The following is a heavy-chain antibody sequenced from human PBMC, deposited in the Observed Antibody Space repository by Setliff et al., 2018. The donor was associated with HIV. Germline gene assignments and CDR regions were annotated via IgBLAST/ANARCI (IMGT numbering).Heavy chain of an antibody. Sequence: SETLSLTCTISNGSISSSSYFWGWIRQPPGKGLEWIGNIFYSGSTYYNPSLKSRVLISVDTSKNQFSLKLTSVTAADTAVYYCARRGIIAGTTDFWGQGTPVTVSS. CDR1: NGSISSSSYF. V-gene: IGHV4-39*01. CDR2: IFYSGST. J-gene: IGHJ4*02. CDR3: ARRGIIAGTTDF. D-gene: IGHD1-7*01.